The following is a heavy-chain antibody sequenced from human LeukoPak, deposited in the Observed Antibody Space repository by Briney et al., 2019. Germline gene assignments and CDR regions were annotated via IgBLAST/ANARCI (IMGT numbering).Heavy chain of an antibody. CDR3: AGPGYSSSPIDY. D-gene: IGHD6-13*01. CDR1: GGSIRSYY. J-gene: IGHJ4*02. CDR2: IYYSGST. V-gene: IGHV4-59*08. Sequence: SETLSLTCTVSGGSIRSYYWSWIRQPPGKGLEGIGYIYYSGSTNYNPSLKSRVTISVATSKNQFSLKLSSVTAAATAVYYCAGPGYSSSPIDYWGQGTLVTVSS.